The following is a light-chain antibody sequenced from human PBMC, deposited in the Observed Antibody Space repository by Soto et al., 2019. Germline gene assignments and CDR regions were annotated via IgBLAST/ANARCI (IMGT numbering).Light chain of an antibody. CDR3: QQYHNRPRT. Sequence: EIVMTQSPATLSVSPGERATLSCRASQSVRGDLAWYQHKPGQAPRLLIYGASTRATGVPARFSGSGSGTQFTLIISRLQSEDFAIYYCQQYHNRPRTFGQGTKLEIK. J-gene: IGKJ2*01. V-gene: IGKV3-15*01. CDR1: QSVRGD. CDR2: GAS.